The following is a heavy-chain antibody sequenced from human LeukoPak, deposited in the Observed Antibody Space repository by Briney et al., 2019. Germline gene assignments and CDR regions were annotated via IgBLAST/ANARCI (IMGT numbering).Heavy chain of an antibody. D-gene: IGHD1-1*01. Sequence: GGSLRLSCAASGFTVSSNYMSWVRQAPGKGLEWVSVIYCGGSIYYADSVKGRFTISRDNSKNTLYLQMNSLRAEDTAVYYCARETGVYYFDYWGQGTLVTVPS. CDR3: ARETGVYYFDY. CDR2: IYCGGSI. J-gene: IGHJ4*02. V-gene: IGHV3-66*01. CDR1: GFTVSSNY.